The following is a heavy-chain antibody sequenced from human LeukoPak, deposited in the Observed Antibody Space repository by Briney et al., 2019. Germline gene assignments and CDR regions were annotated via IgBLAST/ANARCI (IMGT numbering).Heavy chain of an antibody. Sequence: GGSLRLSCVAYAFSFDHYAIHWVRQAPGKGLEWVSLISADGTTTFYADSVKGRFTISRDSSKNSLYLQLKNLNTEDTALYYCANDIRDRSYADCWGQGTLVTVSS. V-gene: IGHV3-43*02. CDR1: AFSFDHYA. CDR3: ANDIRDRSYADC. D-gene: IGHD3-16*01. J-gene: IGHJ4*02. CDR2: ISADGTTT.